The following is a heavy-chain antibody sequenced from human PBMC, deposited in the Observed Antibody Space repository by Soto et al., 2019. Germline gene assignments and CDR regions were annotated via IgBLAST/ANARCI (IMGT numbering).Heavy chain of an antibody. CDR3: ARGRRYDFWSGSDRDDFDY. D-gene: IGHD3-3*01. CDR1: GGSVCSGSYY. Sequence: SEALSLTCTVSGGSVCSGSYYCNWIRQPPGKGLEWIGYIYYSGSTNYNPSLKSRVTISLDTSKNQFSLKLSSVTAADTAVYYCARGRRYDFWSGSDRDDFDYWGQGTLVTVSS. J-gene: IGHJ4*02. CDR2: IYYSGST. V-gene: IGHV4-61*01.